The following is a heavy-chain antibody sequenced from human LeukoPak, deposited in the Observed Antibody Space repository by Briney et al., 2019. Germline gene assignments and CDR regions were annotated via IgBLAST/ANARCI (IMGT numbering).Heavy chain of an antibody. CDR2: IWYDGSNK. Sequence: PGGSLRLSCAASGFTFSSYGMHWVHQAPGKGLEWVAVIWYDGSNKYYADSVKGRFTISRDNSKNTLYLQMNSLRAEDTAVYYYARVAYDSSGPYGMDVWGQGTTVTVSS. J-gene: IGHJ6*02. CDR3: ARVAYDSSGPYGMDV. CDR1: GFTFSSYG. V-gene: IGHV3-33*01. D-gene: IGHD3-22*01.